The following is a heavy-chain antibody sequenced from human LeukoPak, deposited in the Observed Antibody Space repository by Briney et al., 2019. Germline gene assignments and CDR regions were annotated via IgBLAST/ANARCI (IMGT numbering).Heavy chain of an antibody. Sequence: AGGSLRLSCAASGFTFSSYAMSWVRQAPGKGLEWVSAISGSGGSTYYADSVKGRFTISRDNSKNTLYLQMNSLRAEDTAVYYCAQDRAWIEFYFWGQGTLVTVSS. CDR3: AQDRAWIEFYF. CDR1: GFTFSSYA. CDR2: ISGSGGST. J-gene: IGHJ4*02. V-gene: IGHV3-23*01. D-gene: IGHD5-12*01.